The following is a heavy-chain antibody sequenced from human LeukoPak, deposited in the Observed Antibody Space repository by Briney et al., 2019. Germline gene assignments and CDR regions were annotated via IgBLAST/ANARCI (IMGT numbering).Heavy chain of an antibody. CDR3: ARALGDPAYIDY. V-gene: IGHV1-2*02. Sequence: ASVKVSCKASGYTFTGYYMHWVRQAPGQGLEWMGWINPNSGGTNYAQKLQGRVTMTTDTSTSTAYMELRSLGSEDTAVYYCARALGDPAYIDYWGQGTLVTVSS. J-gene: IGHJ4*02. CDR2: INPNSGGT. CDR1: GYTFTGYY. D-gene: IGHD4-17*01.